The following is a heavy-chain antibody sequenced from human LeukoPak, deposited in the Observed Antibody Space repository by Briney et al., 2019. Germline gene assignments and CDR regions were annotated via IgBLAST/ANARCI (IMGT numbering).Heavy chain of an antibody. D-gene: IGHD3-22*01. CDR1: GGSISSYY. V-gene: IGHV4-59*01. Sequence: RSSETLSLTCTVSGGSISSYYWSWIRQPPGKGLEWIGYIYYSGSTNYNPSLKSRVTISVDTSKNQFSLKLSSVTAADTAAYYCARLYYYDSSGLAYDPWGQGTLVTVSS. CDR2: IYYSGST. J-gene: IGHJ5*02. CDR3: ARLYYYDSSGLAYDP.